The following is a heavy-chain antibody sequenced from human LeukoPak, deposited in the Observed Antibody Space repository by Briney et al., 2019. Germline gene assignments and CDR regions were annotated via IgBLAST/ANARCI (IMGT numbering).Heavy chain of an antibody. J-gene: IGHJ4*02. CDR1: GFTFSSYS. D-gene: IGHD3-10*01. CDR2: ISSSSSTI. Sequence: GGSLRLSCAASGFTFSSYSMNWVRQAPGKGLEWVSYISSSSSTIYYADSVKGRFIVSRDNSKNTLYLQMNSLRVEDTAIYYCAKKSAGRAPFDNWGQGTLVTVSS. CDR3: AKKSAGRAPFDN. V-gene: IGHV3-48*01.